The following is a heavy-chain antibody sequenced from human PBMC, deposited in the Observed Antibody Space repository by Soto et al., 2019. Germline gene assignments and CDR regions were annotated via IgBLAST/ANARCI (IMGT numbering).Heavy chain of an antibody. CDR1: GYTFTSYA. D-gene: IGHD6-13*01. CDR2: IIPILGIA. J-gene: IGHJ6*02. CDR3: ALGAAAGPDYGMDV. Sequence: SVKVSCKASGYTFTSYAMHWVRQAPGQRLEWMGRIIPILGIANYAQKFQGRVTITADKSTSTAYMELSSLRSEDTAVYYCALGAAAGPDYGMDVWGQGTTVTVSS. V-gene: IGHV1-69*04.